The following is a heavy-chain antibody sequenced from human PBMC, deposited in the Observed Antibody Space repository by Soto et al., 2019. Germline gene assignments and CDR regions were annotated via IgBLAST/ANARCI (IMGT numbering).Heavy chain of an antibody. D-gene: IGHD2-15*01. CDR1: GFTVSSNY. V-gene: IGHV3-66*01. CDR2: IYSGGST. Sequence: GGSLRLSCAASGFTVSSNYMSWVRQAPGKGLEWVSVIYSGGSTYYADSVKGRFTISRDNSKNTLYLQMNSLRAEDTAVYYCARDYCSGGSCRLDYWGQGTLVTVSS. CDR3: ARDYCSGGSCRLDY. J-gene: IGHJ4*02.